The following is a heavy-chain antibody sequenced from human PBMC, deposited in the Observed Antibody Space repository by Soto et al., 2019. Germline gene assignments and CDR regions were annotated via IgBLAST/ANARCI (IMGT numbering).Heavy chain of an antibody. CDR1: GFTFSSYG. CDR2: ISYDGSNK. J-gene: IGHJ4*02. CDR3: AKVSSHWYSSSWPYFDY. V-gene: IGHV3-30*18. Sequence: GGSLRLSCAASGFTFSSYGMHWVRQAPGKGLEWVAVISYDGSNKYYADSVKGRFTISRDNSKNTLYLQMNSLRAEDTAVYYCAKVSSHWYSSSWPYFDYWGQGTLVTVSS. D-gene: IGHD6-13*01.